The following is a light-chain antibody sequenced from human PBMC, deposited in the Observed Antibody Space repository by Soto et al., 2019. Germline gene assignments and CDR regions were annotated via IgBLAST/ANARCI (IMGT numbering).Light chain of an antibody. V-gene: IGKV3-15*01. CDR2: RAS. Sequence: IALTQSPATVSVSPGDRVTLSCWASQNIYSNLGWYQQRTGQAPRLIIYRASARPTGIPARFSGSGSGTEFTLTISSLQSEDFATYYCQQYHNLWSFGRGPKVEIK. CDR3: QQYHNLWS. CDR1: QNIYSN. J-gene: IGKJ1*01.